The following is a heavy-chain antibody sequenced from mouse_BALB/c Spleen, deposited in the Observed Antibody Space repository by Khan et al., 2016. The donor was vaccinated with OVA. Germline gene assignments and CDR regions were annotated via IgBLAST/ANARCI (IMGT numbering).Heavy chain of an antibody. CDR3: ARPPYFSYSLDH. CDR1: GYTFTNYG. Sequence: QIQLVQSGPEMKKPGETVKISCKASGYTFTNYGMNWVKQSPGKALKWMGWINTFTGAPTYADDFKGRFAFSLETSANTASLQINNLKNEDTATYFCARPPYFSYSLDHWGQGTSVTVSS. J-gene: IGHJ4*01. D-gene: IGHD2-12*01. V-gene: IGHV9-3-1*01. CDR2: INTFTGAP.